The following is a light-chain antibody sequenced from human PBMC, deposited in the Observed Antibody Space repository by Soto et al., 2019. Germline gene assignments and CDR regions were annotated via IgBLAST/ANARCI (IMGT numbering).Light chain of an antibody. CDR1: SNDVGGYNY. V-gene: IGLV2-14*01. J-gene: IGLJ1*01. CDR3: ISYTSSSTSYV. Sequence: QSVLTQPASVSGSPGQSITISCTGTSNDVGGYNYVSWYQHHPGKVPRLMIYEVSNRPSGVSNRFSGSKSGSTASLTISGLQAEDEADYYCISYTSSSTSYVFGTGTKVTVL. CDR2: EVS.